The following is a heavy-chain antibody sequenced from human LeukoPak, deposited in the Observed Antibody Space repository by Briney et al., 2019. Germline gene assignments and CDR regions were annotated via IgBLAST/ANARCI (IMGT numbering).Heavy chain of an antibody. CDR2: ISYDGSNK. J-gene: IGHJ3*02. CDR3: AKDYLYCGGDCYSAPDAFDI. V-gene: IGHV3-30*18. Sequence: GGSLRLSCAASGFTFSSYGMHWVRQAPGKGLEWVAVISYDGSNKYYADSVKGRFTISRDNSKNTLYLQMNSLRAEDTAVYYCAKDYLYCGGDCYSAPDAFDIWGQGTMVTVSS. CDR1: GFTFSSYG. D-gene: IGHD2-21*02.